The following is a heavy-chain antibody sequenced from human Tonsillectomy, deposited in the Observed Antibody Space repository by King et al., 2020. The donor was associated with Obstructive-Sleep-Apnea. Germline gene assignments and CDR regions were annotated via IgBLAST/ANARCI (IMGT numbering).Heavy chain of an antibody. J-gene: IGHJ4*02. Sequence: VQLVESGGGLVKPGGSLRLSCAASGFTFSSYSMNWVRPAPGKGLEWGSSTSSSNNFIYYPASVKGRFTISRDNAKNSLYLQMNSLRDEDTAMYYCARGRITVSDRIYWGQGTLVTVSS. CDR2: TSSSNNFI. CDR3: ARGRITVSDRIY. V-gene: IGHV3-21*01. D-gene: IGHD6-19*01. CDR1: GFTFSSYS.